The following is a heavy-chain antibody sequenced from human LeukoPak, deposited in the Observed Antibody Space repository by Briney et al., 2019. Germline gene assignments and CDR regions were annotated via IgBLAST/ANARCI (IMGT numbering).Heavy chain of an antibody. CDR1: GYTFTNYY. Sequence: GASVKVSCKTSGYTFTNYYIHWVRQAPGQGLEWMGWISAYNGNTNYAQKLQGRVTMTTDTSTSTAYMELRSLRSDDTAVYYCARDTRSGYYTLYYYYYYMDVWGKGTTVTVSS. D-gene: IGHD3-3*01. CDR3: ARDTRSGYYTLYYYYYYMDV. V-gene: IGHV1-18*01. CDR2: ISAYNGNT. J-gene: IGHJ6*03.